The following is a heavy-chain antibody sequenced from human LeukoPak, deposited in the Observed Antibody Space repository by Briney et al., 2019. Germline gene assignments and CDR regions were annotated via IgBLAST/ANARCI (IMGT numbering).Heavy chain of an antibody. V-gene: IGHV3-30*18. CDR1: GFTFSSYG. CDR3: AKVVEYFPPPYYFDY. Sequence: GGSLRLSCAASGFTFSSYGMHWVRQAPGKGLEWVAVISYDGSNKYYADSVKGRFTISRDNSKNTLYLQMNSLRAEDTAVYYCAKVVEYFPPPYYFDYWGQGTLVTVSS. CDR2: ISYDGSNK. J-gene: IGHJ4*02. D-gene: IGHD6-6*01.